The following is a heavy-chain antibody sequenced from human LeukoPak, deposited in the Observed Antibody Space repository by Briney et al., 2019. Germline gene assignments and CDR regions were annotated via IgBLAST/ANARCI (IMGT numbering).Heavy chain of an antibody. V-gene: IGHV1-2*02. CDR1: RYTFTGYY. J-gene: IGHJ5*02. D-gene: IGHD1-26*01. CDR2: INPNSGTDDT. CDR3: ARGGVNNWFDP. Sequence: AAVKVSFKASRYTFTGYYMHWVRQAPGQGLEWMGCINPNSGTDDTNYAQKFQGRVTMTRDTSINTAYMELSRLRSDDTAVYYCARGGVNNWFDPWGQGTLVTVSS.